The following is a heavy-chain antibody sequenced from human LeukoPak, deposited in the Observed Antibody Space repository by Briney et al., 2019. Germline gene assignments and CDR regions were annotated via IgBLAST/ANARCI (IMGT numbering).Heavy chain of an antibody. Sequence: PGGSLRLSCAASGFTFSSYSMNWVRQAPGKGLEWVGRIRGNSDGGTIDYAAPVKGRFTLSRDDSKTTLYLQMNSLQTEDTAVYYCATDFYDSTWGQGTLVTVSS. V-gene: IGHV3-15*07. CDR2: IRGNSDGGTI. CDR1: GFTFSSYS. D-gene: IGHD3-22*01. J-gene: IGHJ5*02. CDR3: ATDFYDST.